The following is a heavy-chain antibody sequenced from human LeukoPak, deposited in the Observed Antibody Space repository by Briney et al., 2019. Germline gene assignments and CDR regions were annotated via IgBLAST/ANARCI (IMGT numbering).Heavy chain of an antibody. D-gene: IGHD2-15*01. CDR3: AKNADRGAYCSGGSCYPYYYYYTDV. CDR1: GFTLSSYA. CDR2: ISDSGNT. V-gene: IGHV3-23*01. J-gene: IGHJ6*03. Sequence: PGGSLRLSCAASGFTLSSYAMSWVRQAPGKGLEWVSAISDSGNTYHADSVKGRFTISRDSSKNTLYLQMNSLRAEDTAIYYCAKNADRGAYCSGGSCYPYYYYYTDVWGEGTTVTISS.